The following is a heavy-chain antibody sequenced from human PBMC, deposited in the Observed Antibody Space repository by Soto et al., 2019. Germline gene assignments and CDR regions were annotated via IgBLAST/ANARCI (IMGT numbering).Heavy chain of an antibody. D-gene: IGHD3-22*01. J-gene: IGHJ4*02. CDR1: GFTFSSSV. CDR2: IWYDGSNK. Sequence: QVQLVESGGGVVQPGRSLRLSCAASGFTFSSSVMHWVRQAPGKGLEWVAVIWYDGSNKYYADSVKGRFTISRDNSKNTLYLQMNSLRAADTAVYYCARANYYDSSPLDYWGQGTLVTVSS. V-gene: IGHV3-33*01. CDR3: ARANYYDSSPLDY.